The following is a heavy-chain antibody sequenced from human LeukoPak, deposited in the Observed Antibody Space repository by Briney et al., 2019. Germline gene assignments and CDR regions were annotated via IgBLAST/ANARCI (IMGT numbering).Heavy chain of an antibody. CDR1: GYTFTSYD. CDR3: AKSKPRHDYDFWSGYYIGAFDY. CDR2: MNPNSGNT. V-gene: IGHV1-8*01. J-gene: IGHJ4*02. Sequence: ASVKVSCKASGYTFTSYDINWVRQATGQGLEWMGWMNPNSGNTGYAQKFQGRVTMTRNTSISTAYMELNSLRAEDTAVYYCAKSKPRHDYDFWSGYYIGAFDYWGQGTLVTVSS. D-gene: IGHD3-3*01.